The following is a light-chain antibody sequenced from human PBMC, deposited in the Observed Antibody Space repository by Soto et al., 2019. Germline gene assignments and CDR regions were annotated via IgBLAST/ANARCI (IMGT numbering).Light chain of an antibody. J-gene: IGLJ1*01. CDR2: DVP. CDR1: SSDVGGYNY. V-gene: IGLV2-14*01. CDR3: SSYTSSSTYV. Sequence: QSVLTQPASVSGSPGQSITISCTGTSSDVGGYNYVSWYQQHPGKAPKLMIYDVPSRPSGVSNRCSGSKSGNTASLTISGLQAEDEAEYYCSSYTSSSTYVFGTGTKLTVL.